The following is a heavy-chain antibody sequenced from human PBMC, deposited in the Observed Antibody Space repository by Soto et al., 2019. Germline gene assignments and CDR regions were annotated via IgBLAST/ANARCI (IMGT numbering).Heavy chain of an antibody. CDR3: ARDNDYYDSSGYSPLHY. D-gene: IGHD3-22*01. J-gene: IGHJ4*02. Sequence: ASVKVSCKASGYTFTGYYMHWVRQAPGQGLEWMGWINPNSGGTNYAQKFQGRVTMTRDTSISTAYMELSRLRSDDTAVYYCARDNDYYDSSGYSPLHYWGQGTLVTVSS. V-gene: IGHV1-2*02. CDR1: GYTFTGYY. CDR2: INPNSGGT.